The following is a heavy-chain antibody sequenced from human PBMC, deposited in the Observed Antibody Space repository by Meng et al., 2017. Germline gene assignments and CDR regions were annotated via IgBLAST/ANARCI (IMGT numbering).Heavy chain of an antibody. J-gene: IGHJ4*02. CDR3: ARGTYCSGGSCYYPLYFDY. Sequence: SGPTLVKPPQTLTLTCPFSWFSLTTSGMRVSWIRQPPGKALEWLARIDWDDDKSYSTSLKTRLTISKDTSKNQVVLTMTNMDPVDTATYYCARGTYCSGGSCYYPLYFDYWGQGTLVTVSS. D-gene: IGHD2-15*01. CDR2: IDWDDDK. V-gene: IGHV2-70*04. CDR1: WFSLTTSGMR.